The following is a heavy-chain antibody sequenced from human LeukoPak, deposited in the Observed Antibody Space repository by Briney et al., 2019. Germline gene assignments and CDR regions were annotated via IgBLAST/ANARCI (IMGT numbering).Heavy chain of an antibody. CDR3: ARVSWGSFDY. J-gene: IGHJ4*02. V-gene: IGHV3-7*01. CDR2: IKQDGSEK. D-gene: IGHD6-13*01. CDR1: GFTVSSNS. Sequence: GGSLRLSCTVSGFTVSSNSMSWVRQAPGKGLEWVATIKQDGSEKYYVDSVKGRFTISRDNAKNSLYLQMNSLRAEDTAVYYCARVSWGSFDYWGQGTLVTVSS.